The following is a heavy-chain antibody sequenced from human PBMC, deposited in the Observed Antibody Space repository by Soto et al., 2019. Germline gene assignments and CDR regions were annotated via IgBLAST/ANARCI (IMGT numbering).Heavy chain of an antibody. CDR2: ISDYTGNT. CDR3: ARVIAAAVDFDY. J-gene: IGHJ4*02. CDR1: VYTFTSYG. Sequence: QVQLLQSGAQAKKPGASVQVSCRASVYTFTSYGISWVRQAPGQGLEWMGWISDYTGNTNHAQKLQGMVTMTTDTSTIPAYMELTSLRSDDTAVYYCARVIAAAVDFDYWGEGTLVTGSS. D-gene: IGHD6-13*01. V-gene: IGHV1-18*01.